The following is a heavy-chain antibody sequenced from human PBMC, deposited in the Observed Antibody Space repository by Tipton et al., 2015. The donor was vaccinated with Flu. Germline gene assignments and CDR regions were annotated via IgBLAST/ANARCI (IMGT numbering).Heavy chain of an antibody. Sequence: GSLRLSCAASGFIFSGSDVHWVRQASGKGLEWVGRIKTKADSYATTYAASAKGRFTISRDDSKNTAYLQINSLKTEDTSVYYCTNGITGTNVDHWGQGTLVTVSS. CDR1: GFIFSGSD. J-gene: IGHJ4*02. D-gene: IGHD1-20*01. CDR2: IKTKADSYAT. CDR3: TNGITGTNVDH. V-gene: IGHV3-73*01.